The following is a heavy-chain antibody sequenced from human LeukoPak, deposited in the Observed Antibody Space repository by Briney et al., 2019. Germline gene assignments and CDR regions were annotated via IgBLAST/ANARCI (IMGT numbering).Heavy chain of an antibody. CDR1: GYTFTGYY. V-gene: IGHV1-2*02. D-gene: IGHD3-3*01. Sequence: ASVKVSCKASGYTFTGYYIHWVRQAPGQGLEWMGWINPNSGGTNYAQKFQGRVTMTRDTSISTAYMELSRLRSDDTAVYYCARGFTIFGVVNLAYGMDVWGQGTTVTVSS. J-gene: IGHJ6*02. CDR3: ARGFTIFGVVNLAYGMDV. CDR2: INPNSGGT.